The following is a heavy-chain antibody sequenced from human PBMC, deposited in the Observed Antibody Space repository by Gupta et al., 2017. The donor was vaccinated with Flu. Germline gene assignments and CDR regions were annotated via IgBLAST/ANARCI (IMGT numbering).Heavy chain of an antibody. J-gene: IGHJ5*02. D-gene: IGHD3-22*01. V-gene: IGHV3-23*01. CDR3: AKDHDYYDLPTAFDP. Sequence: EVHLLESGGDLVQPGGSLRLSCTASGLTFSSSAMNWVRQAPGKGLEWVSAISVSGGSTFYADSVKGRFTISRDNSKNTLYLQMNRLRADDTAVYYCAKDHDYYDLPTAFDPWGQGTLVAVSS. CDR1: GLTFSSSA. CDR2: ISVSGGST.